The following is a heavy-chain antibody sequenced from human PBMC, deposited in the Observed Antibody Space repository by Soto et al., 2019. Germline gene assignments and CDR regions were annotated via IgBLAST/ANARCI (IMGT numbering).Heavy chain of an antibody. CDR1: GGSFSGYY. J-gene: IGHJ6*02. V-gene: IGHV4-34*01. D-gene: IGHD3-3*01. CDR3: ARFKPKIVGGVTHTNYYGMDV. Sequence: PSETLSLTCAVYGGSFSGYYWSWIRQPPGKGLEWIGEINHSGSTNYNPSLKSRVTISADTSKNQFSLKLSSVTAADTAVYYCARFKPKIVGGVTHTNYYGMDVWGQGNTVTVS. CDR2: INHSGST.